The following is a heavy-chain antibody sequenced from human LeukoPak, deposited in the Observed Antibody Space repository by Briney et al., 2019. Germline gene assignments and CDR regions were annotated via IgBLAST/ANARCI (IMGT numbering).Heavy chain of an antibody. V-gene: IGHV4-34*01. D-gene: IGHD2-2*01. CDR1: GGSFSGYY. CDR3: ARVRAGFLFHTSCFFDY. J-gene: IGHJ4*02. Sequence: PSETLSLTCAVYGGSFSGYYWSWIRQPPGKGLEWLGEINHSGSTNYNPSLKSRVTISVDTSKNQFSLKLSSVTAADTAVYYCARVRAGFLFHTSCFFDYWGQGTLVTVSS. CDR2: INHSGST.